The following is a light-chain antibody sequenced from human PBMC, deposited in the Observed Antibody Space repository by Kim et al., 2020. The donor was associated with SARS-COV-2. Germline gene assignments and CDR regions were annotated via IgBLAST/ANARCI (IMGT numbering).Light chain of an antibody. CDR1: SSDVGAYSS. J-gene: IGLJ1*01. V-gene: IGLV2-14*03. CDR3: SSYATTRSYV. CDR2: DVN. Sequence: GQAITISCTETSSDVGAYSSVSWYKNAQGKAHILMIFDVNIRPSGLSNRFSGSKSGNTASLTSSGLQAEDEADYYCSSYATTRSYVFGTGTKVTVL.